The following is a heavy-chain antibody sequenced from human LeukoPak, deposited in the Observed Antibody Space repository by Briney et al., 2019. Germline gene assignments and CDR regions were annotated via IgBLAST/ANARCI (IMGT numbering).Heavy chain of an antibody. CDR3: TRDRLDYCSSTCCYPYYYYYMDV. D-gene: IGHD2-2*01. Sequence: GASVKVSCKASGYTFTSYGISWVRQAPGQGLEWMGWISAYNGNTNYALKLQGRVTVTTDTSTSTAYMELRSLTSGDTAVYYCTRDRLDYCSSTCCYPYYYYYMDVWGKGTTVTVSS. CDR2: ISAYNGNT. J-gene: IGHJ6*03. CDR1: GYTFTSYG. V-gene: IGHV1-18*01.